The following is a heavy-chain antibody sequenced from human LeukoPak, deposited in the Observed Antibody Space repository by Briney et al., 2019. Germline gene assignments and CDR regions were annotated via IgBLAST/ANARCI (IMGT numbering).Heavy chain of an antibody. J-gene: IGHJ5*02. D-gene: IGHD2-21*02. CDR3: ARHDSRVVTYLLGWFDP. CDR1: GGSFSGYY. CDR2: INHSGST. V-gene: IGHV4-34*01. Sequence: KPSETLSLTFAVYGGSFSGYYWGWIRQPPGKGLEWIGEINHSGSTYYNPSLKSRVTISVDTSKNQFSLKLSSVTAADTAVYYCARHDSRVVTYLLGWFDPWGQGTLVTVSS.